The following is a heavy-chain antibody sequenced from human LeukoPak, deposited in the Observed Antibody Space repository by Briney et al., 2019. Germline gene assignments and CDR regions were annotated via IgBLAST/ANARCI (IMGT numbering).Heavy chain of an antibody. CDR2: ISYDGSNK. CDR3: GNGGYSSSWYEGFDI. V-gene: IGHV3-30*18. CDR1: GFTFSSYG. J-gene: IGHJ3*02. Sequence: GASLRLSCEASGFTFSSYGMHWVRQAPGKGLEWVAVISYDGSNKYYADSVKGRFTISRDNSKNTLYLQMNSLRAEDTAVYYCGNGGYSSSWYEGFDIWGQGTMVTVSS. D-gene: IGHD6-13*01.